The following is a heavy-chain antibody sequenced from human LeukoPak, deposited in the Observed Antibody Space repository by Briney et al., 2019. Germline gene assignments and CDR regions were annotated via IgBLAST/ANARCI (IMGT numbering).Heavy chain of an antibody. Sequence: GRSLRLSCAASGFTFSSYGMRWVRQAPGKGLEWVAVISYDGSNKYYADSVKGRFTISRDNSKNTLYLQMNSLRAEDTAVYYCAKDQVVTPGGLYGMDVWGQGTTVTVSS. CDR2: ISYDGSNK. CDR1: GFTFSSYG. CDR3: AKDQVVTPGGLYGMDV. D-gene: IGHD4-23*01. J-gene: IGHJ6*02. V-gene: IGHV3-30*18.